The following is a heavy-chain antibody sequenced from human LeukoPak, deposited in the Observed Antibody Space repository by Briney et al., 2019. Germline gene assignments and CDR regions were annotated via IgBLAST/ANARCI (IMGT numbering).Heavy chain of an antibody. Sequence: GGSLRLSCAASGFTFSSYGMHWVRQAPGKGLEWVAVIWYDGSNKYYADSVKGRFTISRDNSKNTLYLQMNSLRADDTAVYYCAKQCGPYYDSSAYYSDYWGEGTLVTVSS. V-gene: IGHV3-33*06. CDR3: AKQCGPYYDSSAYYSDY. J-gene: IGHJ4*02. D-gene: IGHD3-22*01. CDR2: IWYDGSNK. CDR1: GFTFSSYG.